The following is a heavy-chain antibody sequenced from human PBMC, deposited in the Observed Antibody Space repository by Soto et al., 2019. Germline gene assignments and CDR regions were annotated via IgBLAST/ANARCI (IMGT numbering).Heavy chain of an antibody. CDR1: GYSFTTYG. V-gene: IGHV1-18*01. Sequence: QVQLVQPGGEVKKPGASVKVSCKTSGYSFTTYGISWVRQAPGQGLEWMGWISAYNGNTNYAQKLQDRVTMTTDTSTSTAYMELRSLRSDDTAVYYCAREGPAPYYYYGMDVWGQGSTVTVSS. J-gene: IGHJ6*02. CDR2: ISAYNGNT. CDR3: AREGPAPYYYYGMDV.